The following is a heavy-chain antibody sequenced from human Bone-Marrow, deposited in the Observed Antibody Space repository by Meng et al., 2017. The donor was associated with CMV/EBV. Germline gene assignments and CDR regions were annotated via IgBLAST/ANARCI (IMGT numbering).Heavy chain of an antibody. CDR1: GFTFSSYA. CDR3: ARGGEYCSSTSCYRQPIDY. V-gene: IGHV3-23*01. Sequence: GESLKISCAASGFTFSSYAMSWVRQAPGKGLEWVSAISGSGGSTYYADSVKGRFTISRDNAKNSLYLQMNSLRAEDTAVYYCARGGEYCSSTSCYRQPIDYWGQGTLVTVSS. J-gene: IGHJ4*02. CDR2: ISGSGGST. D-gene: IGHD2-2*01.